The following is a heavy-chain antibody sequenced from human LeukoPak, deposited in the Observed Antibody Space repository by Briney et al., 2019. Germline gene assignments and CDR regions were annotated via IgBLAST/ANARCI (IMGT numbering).Heavy chain of an antibody. J-gene: IGHJ5*02. Sequence: SETLSLTCTVSGGSISSYYWSWIRQPPGKGLDWIGYISYPGSTNYNPSLNSRVTISIDTSKNQFSLKLSSVTAADTAVYYCARGGYYGSGNDFRFDPWGQGTLVTVSS. CDR2: ISYPGST. CDR1: GGSISSYY. CDR3: ARGGYYGSGNDFRFDP. D-gene: IGHD3-10*01. V-gene: IGHV4-59*01.